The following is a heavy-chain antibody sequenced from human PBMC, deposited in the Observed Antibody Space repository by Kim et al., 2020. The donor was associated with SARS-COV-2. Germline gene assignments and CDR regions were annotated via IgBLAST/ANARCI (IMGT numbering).Heavy chain of an antibody. Sequence: GSLRLSCAASGFTFSSYWMTWVRQAPGKGLEWVANIKQDGNQKYYVDSVKGRFTISRDNAKNSLYLQMNSLRAEDTAVYYCARDGDLYSSGKDAFDIWGQGTMVTVSS. CDR2: IKQDGNQK. CDR3: ARDGDLYSSGKDAFDI. CDR1: GFTFSSYW. J-gene: IGHJ3*02. D-gene: IGHD6-19*01. V-gene: IGHV3-7*01.